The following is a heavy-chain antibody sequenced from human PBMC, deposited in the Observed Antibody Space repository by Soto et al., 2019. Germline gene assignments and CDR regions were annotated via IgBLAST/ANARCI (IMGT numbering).Heavy chain of an antibody. CDR2: INHSGST. D-gene: IGHD6-19*01. CDR3: SRGDGSGWYLFDY. CDR1: GGSFSGYY. V-gene: IGHV4-34*01. J-gene: IGHJ4*02. Sequence: PSETLSLTCAVYGGSFSGYYWSWIRQPPGKGLVWIGEINHSGSTNYNPSLKSRVTISVDTSKNQFSLKLSSVTAADTAVYYCSRGDGSGWYLFDYWGQGTLVTVS.